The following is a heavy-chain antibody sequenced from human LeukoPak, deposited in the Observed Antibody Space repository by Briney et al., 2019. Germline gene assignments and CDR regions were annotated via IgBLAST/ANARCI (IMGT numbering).Heavy chain of an antibody. D-gene: IGHD2-15*01. CDR2: ISLNGGGT. Sequence: GASVKVSCKASGNTFSGYSIHWVRQAPGQGLQWMGWISLNGGGTYYPQRFQGSVRITGDTSITTAYLELSSLTSDDTAVYYCATPQYCSGGTCYAWTDAFQIWGQGTVVTVSS. V-gene: IGHV1-2*04. J-gene: IGHJ3*02. CDR3: ATPQYCSGGTCYAWTDAFQI. CDR1: GNTFSGYS.